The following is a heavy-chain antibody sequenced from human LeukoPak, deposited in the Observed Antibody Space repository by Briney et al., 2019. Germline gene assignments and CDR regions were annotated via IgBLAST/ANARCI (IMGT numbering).Heavy chain of an antibody. D-gene: IGHD6-6*01. CDR2: INTDGSST. J-gene: IGHJ4*02. CDR1: GFTFSSYW. V-gene: IGHV3-74*01. CDR3: ARVRSIAALGPFDY. Sequence: GESLKISCAASGFTFSSYWMHWVRQAPGKGLVWVSRINTDGSSTSYADSVKGRFTISRDNAKNTLYLQMNSLRAEDTAVYYCARVRSIAALGPFDYWGQGTLVTVSS.